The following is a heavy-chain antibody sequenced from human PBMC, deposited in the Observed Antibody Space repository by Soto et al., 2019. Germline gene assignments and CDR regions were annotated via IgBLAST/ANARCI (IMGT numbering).Heavy chain of an antibody. CDR1: GGSISSTNG. Sequence: SETLSLTCAVSGGSISSTNGGNWVRQPPGKGLEWIGYIYYSGSTYYNPSLKSRVTISVDTSKNQFSLKLSSVTAADTAVYYCASAYDSSGYYFLSWFDPWGQGTLVTVSS. J-gene: IGHJ5*02. V-gene: IGHV4-4*02. CDR3: ASAYDSSGYYFLSWFDP. CDR2: IYYSGST. D-gene: IGHD3-22*01.